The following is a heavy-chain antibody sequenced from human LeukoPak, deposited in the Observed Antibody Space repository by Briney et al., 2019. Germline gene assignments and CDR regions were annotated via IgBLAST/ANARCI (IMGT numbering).Heavy chain of an antibody. CDR2: IYPSGTT. V-gene: IGHV4-4*07. Sequence: SETLSLTCTVSGDSMSGKYWNWIRQPAGKGLEWIGRIYPSGTTNYNPSLESRVTMSIDTSKNQVSLRLSSVTTADTAVYYCGSRACRDPSCSVAWFDPRGQGVLVTVSS. J-gene: IGHJ5*02. D-gene: IGHD2-21*01. CDR3: GSRACRDPSCSVAWFDP. CDR1: GDSMSGKY.